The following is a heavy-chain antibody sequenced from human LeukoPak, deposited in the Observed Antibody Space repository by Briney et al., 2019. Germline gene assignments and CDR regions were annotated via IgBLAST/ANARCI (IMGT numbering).Heavy chain of an antibody. V-gene: IGHV1-46*01. CDR1: GYTFTSYY. Sequence: ASVKVSCKASGYTFTSYYMHWVRLAPGQGLEWMGIINPSGGSTSYAQRFQGRVTMTRDTSTSTVYMELSSLRSEDTAVYYCARDRRVGYYDSSGYPYEPYYFDYWGQGTLVTVSS. CDR3: ARDRRVGYYDSSGYPYEPYYFDY. CDR2: INPSGGST. D-gene: IGHD3-22*01. J-gene: IGHJ4*02.